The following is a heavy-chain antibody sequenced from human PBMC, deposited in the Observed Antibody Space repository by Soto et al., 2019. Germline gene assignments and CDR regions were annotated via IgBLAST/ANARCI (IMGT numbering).Heavy chain of an antibody. J-gene: IGHJ2*01. D-gene: IGHD1-7*01. V-gene: IGHV4-34*01. CDR2: INHSGST. Sequence: QVQLQQWGAGLLKPSETLSLTCAVYGGSFSPYFWSWIRQPPGKGLEWIGEINHSGSTNYNPSLTPRATLSVDTSKTQVSLKLPSVPAADPAVFYWARLARGWKYYSFDFWGRGTPVTVSS. CDR1: GGSFSPYF. CDR3: ARLARGWKYYSFDF.